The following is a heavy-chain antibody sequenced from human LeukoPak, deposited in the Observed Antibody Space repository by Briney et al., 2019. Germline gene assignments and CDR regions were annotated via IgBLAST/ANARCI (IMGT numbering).Heavy chain of an antibody. Sequence: GSAVKVSCKASGGTFSSYAISWVRQAPGQGLEWMGGIIPIFGTANYAQKFQGRVTITADESTSTAYMDLSSLRSEDTAVYYCARENSRLEGNWFDPWGQGTLVTVSS. CDR3: ARENSRLEGNWFDP. V-gene: IGHV1-69*01. CDR2: IIPIFGTA. CDR1: GGTFSSYA. J-gene: IGHJ5*02. D-gene: IGHD2-21*01.